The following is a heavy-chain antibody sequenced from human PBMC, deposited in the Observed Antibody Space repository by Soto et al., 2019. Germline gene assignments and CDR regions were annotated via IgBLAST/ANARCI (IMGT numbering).Heavy chain of an antibody. CDR1: GFTVSSNY. Sequence: EVQLVETGGGLIQPGGSLRLSCAASGFTVSSNYMSWVRQAPGKGLEWVSVIYSGGSTYYADSVKGRFTISRDNSKNTLYLQMNGLRAEDTAVYYCARDRGDYGDYVSDYYYGMDVWGQGTTVTVSS. CDR2: IYSGGST. V-gene: IGHV3-53*02. D-gene: IGHD4-17*01. J-gene: IGHJ6*02. CDR3: ARDRGDYGDYVSDYYYGMDV.